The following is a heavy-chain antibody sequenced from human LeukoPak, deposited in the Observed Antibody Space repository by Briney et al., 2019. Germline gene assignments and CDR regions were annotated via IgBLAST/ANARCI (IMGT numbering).Heavy chain of an antibody. CDR2: ISPSGDIT. CDR3: AKDDAWIRFGE. D-gene: IGHD3-10*01. Sequence: GGSLRLSCAASGFTFSSYSMNWVRQAPGKGLEWVSGISPSGDITYYADSVKGRFTISRDNSKNTLYLEVISLTAEDTAVYYCAKDDAWIRFGEWSQGTLVTVSS. CDR1: GFTFSSYS. J-gene: IGHJ4*02. V-gene: IGHV3-23*01.